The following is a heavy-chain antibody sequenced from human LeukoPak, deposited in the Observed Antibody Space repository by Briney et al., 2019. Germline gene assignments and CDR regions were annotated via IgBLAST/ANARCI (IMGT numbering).Heavy chain of an antibody. Sequence: ASVKVSCKASGYTFTGYYMHWVRQAPGQGLEWMGWINPNSGGTNYAQKFQGRVTMTRDTSISTAYMELSRLRSDDTAVYYCARSKPGIAVAATRVNALDIWGQGTMVTVSS. CDR3: ARSKPGIAVAATRVNALDI. CDR2: INPNSGGT. J-gene: IGHJ3*02. CDR1: GYTFTGYY. D-gene: IGHD6-19*01. V-gene: IGHV1-2*02.